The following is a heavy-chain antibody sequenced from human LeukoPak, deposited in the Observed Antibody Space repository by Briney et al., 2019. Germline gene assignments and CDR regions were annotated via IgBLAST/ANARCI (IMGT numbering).Heavy chain of an antibody. J-gene: IGHJ5*02. V-gene: IGHV4-59*01. CDR3: ARDSPQYMGWFGP. CDR1: GGSISGDF. Sequence: SETLSLTCTVSGGSISGDFWSWIRQPPGKGLEWIGHIYYSGSTNYNPSVKSRVAISVDTSKNQFSLRLNSVTAADTAVYYCARDSPQYMGWFGPWGQGTLVTVSS. D-gene: IGHD6-6*01. CDR2: IYYSGST.